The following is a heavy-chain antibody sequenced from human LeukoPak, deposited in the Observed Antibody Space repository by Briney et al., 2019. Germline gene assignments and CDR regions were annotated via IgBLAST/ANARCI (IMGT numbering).Heavy chain of an antibody. Sequence: GGSLRLSCTVSGFAVRSNYMAWVRQAPGKGLEWVSIVYGDGTTFNADAVKGRFTVSRDNSKNTLYLHMNTLSAEDTAVYYCAKWAYYDFWSGHYKSHFDSWGQGTLVTVSP. CDR1: GFAVRSNY. V-gene: IGHV3-53*01. J-gene: IGHJ4*02. CDR2: VYGDGTT. D-gene: IGHD3-3*01. CDR3: AKWAYYDFWSGHYKSHFDS.